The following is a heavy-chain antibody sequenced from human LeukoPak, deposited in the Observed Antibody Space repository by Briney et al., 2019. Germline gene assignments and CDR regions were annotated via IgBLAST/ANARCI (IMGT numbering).Heavy chain of an antibody. CDR1: GYTFTSYY. CDR3: ARAYSYSSGFDY. D-gene: IGHD5-18*01. V-gene: IGHV1-46*01. CDR2: INPSGGST. J-gene: IGHJ4*02. Sequence: ASVKVSRKASGYTFTSYYMHWVRQAPGQGLEWMGVINPSGGSTTYAQKFQGRVTMTRDTSTSTVSMELSSLRSEDTAVYYCARAYSYSSGFDYWGQGTLVTVSS.